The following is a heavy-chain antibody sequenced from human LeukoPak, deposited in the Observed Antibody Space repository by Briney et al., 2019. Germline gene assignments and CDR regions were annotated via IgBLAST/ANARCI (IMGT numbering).Heavy chain of an antibody. V-gene: IGHV4-34*01. J-gene: IGHJ4*02. D-gene: IGHD2-21*02. Sequence: SETLSLTCAVYGGSFSGYYWSWIRQPPGKGLEWIGEINHSGGTNYNPSLKSRVTISVDTSKNQFSLKLSSVTAADTAVYYCARGPSSVVVVTAILDYWGQGTLVTVSS. CDR3: ARGPSSVVVVTAILDY. CDR1: GGSFSGYY. CDR2: INHSGGT.